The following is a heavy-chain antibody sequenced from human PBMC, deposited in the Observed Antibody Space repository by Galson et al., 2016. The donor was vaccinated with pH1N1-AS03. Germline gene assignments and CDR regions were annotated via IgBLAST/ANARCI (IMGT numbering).Heavy chain of an antibody. CDR3: ARAGYSSNWWVFDY. J-gene: IGHJ4*02. CDR1: GFTVSRNY. Sequence: SLRISCAASGFTVSRNYMSWVRQAPGKGLEWVSVIYSGGNTYYADSVKGRFTISRHISKNILYLQMNRLRGEDTAVYYCARAGYSSNWWVFDYWGQGTVVTVSS. CDR2: IYSGGNT. V-gene: IGHV3-53*04. D-gene: IGHD6-13*01.